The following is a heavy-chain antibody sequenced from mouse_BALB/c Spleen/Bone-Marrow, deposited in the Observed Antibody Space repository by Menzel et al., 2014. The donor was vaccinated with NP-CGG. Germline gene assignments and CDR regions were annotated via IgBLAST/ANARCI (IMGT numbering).Heavy chain of an antibody. J-gene: IGHJ4*01. CDR1: GFTFSSYY. V-gene: IGHV5-6-2*01. CDR2: INSNGGST. D-gene: IGHD2-12*01. Sequence: EVNLVDSGGGLVKLGGSLKLSCAASGFTFSSYYMSWVRQTPEKRLELVAAINSNGGSTYYPDTVKGRFTISRDNARNTLYLQMSSLKSEDTALYYCARLGNDDAMDYWGQGTSVTVSS. CDR3: ARLGNDDAMDY.